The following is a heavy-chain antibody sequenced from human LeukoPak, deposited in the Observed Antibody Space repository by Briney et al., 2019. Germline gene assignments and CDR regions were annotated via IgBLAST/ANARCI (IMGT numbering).Heavy chain of an antibody. CDR3: ARHWTKRGVSCYFGEFVRYFQH. V-gene: IGHV4-39*01. D-gene: IGHD2-15*01. Sequence: SETLSLTCIVSGDSIISDTYYWGWIRQPPGKGLEWVGSIYHRGSTNYNPSLKSRVTISVDTSKNQFSLKLSSVTAADTAVYYCARHWTKRGVSCYFGEFVRYFQHWGQGTLVTVSS. J-gene: IGHJ1*01. CDR1: GDSIISDTYY. CDR2: IYHRGST.